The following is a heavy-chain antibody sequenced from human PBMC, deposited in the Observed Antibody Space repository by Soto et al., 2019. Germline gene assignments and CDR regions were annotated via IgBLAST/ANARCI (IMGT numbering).Heavy chain of an antibody. CDR3: ARLVAAAGTFPSFQH. J-gene: IGHJ1*01. CDR2: IYYSGST. V-gene: IGHV4-59*01. Sequence: QVQLQESGPGLVKPSETLSLTCTVSGGSISSYYWSWIRQPPGKGLEWIGYIYYSGSTNYNPSLKSRVPISVDASKNQFSLKLSSVTAADTAVYYCARLVAAAGTFPSFQHWGQGTLVTVSS. CDR1: GGSISSYY. D-gene: IGHD6-13*01.